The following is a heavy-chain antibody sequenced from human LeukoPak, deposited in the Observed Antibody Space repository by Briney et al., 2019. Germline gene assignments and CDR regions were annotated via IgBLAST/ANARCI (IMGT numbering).Heavy chain of an antibody. V-gene: IGHV3-30*04. D-gene: IGHD2-15*01. J-gene: IGHJ4*02. CDR1: GFTFSSYA. CDR3: ARASVYCSGGSCYSHGFDY. Sequence: GGSLRLSCAASGFTFSSYAMHWVRQAPGKGLEWVAVISYDGSDEYYADSVKGRFTISRDNSKNTLFLQMSSLRAEDTAVYYCARASVYCSGGSCYSHGFDYWGQGTLVTVSS. CDR2: ISYDGSDE.